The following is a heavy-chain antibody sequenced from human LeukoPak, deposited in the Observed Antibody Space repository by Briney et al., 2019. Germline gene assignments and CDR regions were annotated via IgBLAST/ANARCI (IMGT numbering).Heavy chain of an antibody. V-gene: IGHV3-21*01. Sequence: GGSLRLSCAASGFTFSTYSMNWVRQAPGKGLEWVSFISGGGSYIYYAESVKGRFTISRDNAKNSLYLQMNSLRAEDTAIYYCARDRVASGRFGEVASWGQGTLVTVSS. D-gene: IGHD3-10*01. CDR1: GFTFSTYS. CDR2: ISGGGSYI. J-gene: IGHJ5*02. CDR3: ARDRVASGRFGEVAS.